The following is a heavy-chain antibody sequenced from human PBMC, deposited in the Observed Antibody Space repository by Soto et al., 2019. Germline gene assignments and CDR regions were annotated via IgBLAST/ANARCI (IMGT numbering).Heavy chain of an antibody. J-gene: IGHJ4*02. CDR1: GGTFSSYA. Sequence: SVKVYCKASGGTFSSYAISWVRQAPGQGLEWMGGIIPIFGTANYAQKFQGRVTITADESTSTAYMELSSLRSEDTAVYYCARGRSYYDSSGYYYFDYWGQGTLVTVSS. CDR2: IIPIFGTA. CDR3: ARGRSYYDSSGYYYFDY. D-gene: IGHD3-22*01. V-gene: IGHV1-69*13.